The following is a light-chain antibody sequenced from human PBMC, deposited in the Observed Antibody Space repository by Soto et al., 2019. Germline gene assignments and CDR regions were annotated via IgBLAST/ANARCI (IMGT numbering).Light chain of an antibody. J-gene: IGLJ3*02. V-gene: IGLV2-14*01. CDR3: KSYTSISTGV. Sequence: QYALAQPASVSGSPGQSITISCSGTSSDVGGYNYVSWYQHHPGKAPKLLIYEVTNRPSGVSNRFSGSKSGNTASLTISGLQAEDEAAYYCKSYTSISTGVFGGGTKLTVL. CDR2: EVT. CDR1: SSDVGGYNY.